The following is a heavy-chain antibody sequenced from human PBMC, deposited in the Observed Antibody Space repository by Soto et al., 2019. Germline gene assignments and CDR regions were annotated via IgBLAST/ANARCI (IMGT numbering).Heavy chain of an antibody. CDR2: ISGSGGST. Sequence: PGGSQRLSCTASGFNFRRYAMSWVRQAPGKGLEWVSAISGSGGSTYYADSVKGRFTISRDNSKNTLYLQMNSLRAEDTAVYYCAKGGGYYYGSGSYYNAFDYYYMDVWGKGTTVTVSS. CDR3: AKGGGYYYGSGSYYNAFDYYYMDV. D-gene: IGHD3-10*01. V-gene: IGHV3-23*01. CDR1: GFNFRRYA. J-gene: IGHJ6*03.